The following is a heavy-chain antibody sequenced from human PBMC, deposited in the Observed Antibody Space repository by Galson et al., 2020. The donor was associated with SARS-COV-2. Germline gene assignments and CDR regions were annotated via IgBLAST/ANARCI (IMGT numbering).Heavy chain of an antibody. CDR3: ARDLVVVPADLLYGMDV. CDR2: IWYDGSNK. V-gene: IGHV3-33*01. D-gene: IGHD2-2*01. CDR1: GFTFSSYG. J-gene: IGHJ6*02. Sequence: GGSLRLSCAASGFTFSSYGMHWVRQAPGKGLEWVAVIWYDGSNKYYADSVKGRFTISRDNSKNTLYLQMNSLRAEDTAVYYCARDLVVVPADLLYGMDVWGQGATVTVSS.